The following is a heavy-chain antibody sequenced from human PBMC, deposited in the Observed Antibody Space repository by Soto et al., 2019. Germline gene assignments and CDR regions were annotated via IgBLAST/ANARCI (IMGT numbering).Heavy chain of an antibody. Sequence: GGSLRLSCAASGFTFSSYAMSWVRQAPGKGLEWVSAISGSGGSTYYADSVKGRFTISRDNSKNTLYLQMNSLRDEDTAVYYCAKDGSKITGTNFDYWGQGTLVTVSS. CDR3: AKDGSKITGTNFDY. CDR2: ISGSGGST. J-gene: IGHJ4*02. V-gene: IGHV3-23*01. CDR1: GFTFSSYA. D-gene: IGHD1-7*01.